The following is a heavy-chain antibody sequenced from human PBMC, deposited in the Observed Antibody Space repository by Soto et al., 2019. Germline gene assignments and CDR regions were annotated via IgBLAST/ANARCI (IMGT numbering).Heavy chain of an antibody. CDR1: GGTFSPYT. V-gene: IGHV1-69*08. D-gene: IGHD4-4*01. J-gene: IGHJ4*02. CDR2: IIPFLGVT. CDR3: ARDWQSTVSTWSFWAF. Sequence: QVQLVQSGAEVKKPGSSVKVSCKASGGTFSPYTVNWVRQAPGQGLEWMGRIIPFLGVTNYAQKFQARVTLTADTSTTTSYMELSGLRFEYTAVYYCARDWQSTVSTWSFWAFWGRGTLVTVSS.